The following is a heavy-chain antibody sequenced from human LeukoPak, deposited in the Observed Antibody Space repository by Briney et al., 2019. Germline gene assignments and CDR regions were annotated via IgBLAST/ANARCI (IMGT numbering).Heavy chain of an antibody. CDR3: TRDRWFRELFYAMDV. D-gene: IGHD3-10*01. CDR2: IYSGGSK. V-gene: IGHV3-66*01. CDR1: GFTVNGSY. Sequence: HPGGSLRLSCAASGFTVNGSYMSWVRQAPGKGLEWVSVIYSGGSKHYADSVKGRFTISRDNSKSTLSLEMNGLRGEDTAVYYCTRDRWFRELFYAMDVWGQGTTVTVSS. J-gene: IGHJ6*02.